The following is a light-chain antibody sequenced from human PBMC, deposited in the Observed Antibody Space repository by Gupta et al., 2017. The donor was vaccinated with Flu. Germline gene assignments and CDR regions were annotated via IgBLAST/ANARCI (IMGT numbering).Light chain of an antibody. CDR1: QSVSSSY. V-gene: IGKV3-20*01. CDR2: GAS. CDR3: QQFWT. Sequence: PGERATLSCRASQSVSSSYLAWYQQTPGQAPRLLIYGASSRATGIPDRFSGSGSGTDFTLTISRLEPEDFAVYYCQQFWTFGQGTKVEIK. J-gene: IGKJ1*01.